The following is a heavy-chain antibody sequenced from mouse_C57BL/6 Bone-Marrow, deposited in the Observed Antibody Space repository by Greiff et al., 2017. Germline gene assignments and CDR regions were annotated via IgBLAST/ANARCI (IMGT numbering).Heavy chain of an antibody. Sequence: QVQLQQPGAELVMPGASVKLSCKASGYTFTSYWMHWVKQRPGQGLEWIGEIDPSDSYTNYNQKFKGKSTLTVDKSSSTAYMQLSSLTSEDSAVYYWARTVWNYGSSDWYFDVWGTGTTGTVSS. V-gene: IGHV1-69*01. CDR2: IDPSDSYT. J-gene: IGHJ1*03. CDR1: GYTFTSYW. CDR3: ARTVWNYGSSDWYFDV. D-gene: IGHD1-1*01.